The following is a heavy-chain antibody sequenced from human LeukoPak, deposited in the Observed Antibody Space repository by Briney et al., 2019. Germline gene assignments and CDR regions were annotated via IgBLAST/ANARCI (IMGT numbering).Heavy chain of an antibody. V-gene: IGHV4-34*01. CDR1: GGSFRGYY. CDR3: ARGGQLWLRGLDY. D-gene: IGHD5-18*01. Sequence: SGTLSLTCAVYGGSFRGYYWSWIRQPPGKGLEWMGEINHSGSTNYNPSLKSRVTISVDTSKNQFSLKLSSVTAADTAVYYCARGGQLWLRGLDYWGQGTLVTVSS. CDR2: INHSGST. J-gene: IGHJ4*02.